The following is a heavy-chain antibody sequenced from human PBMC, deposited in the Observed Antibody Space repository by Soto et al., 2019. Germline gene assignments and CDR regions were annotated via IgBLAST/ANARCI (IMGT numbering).Heavy chain of an antibody. J-gene: IGHJ3*01. CDR3: ARVYSGYDRHAFDF. CDR2: ISAYNGNT. V-gene: IGHV1-18*01. D-gene: IGHD5-12*01. Sequence: ASVKVSCKASGYTFTSYGISWVRQAPGQGLEWMGWISAYNGNTNYAQKLQGRVTMTTDTSTSTAYMELRSLRSDDTAVYYCARVYSGYDRHAFDFWGQGTMVTVSS. CDR1: GYTFTSYG.